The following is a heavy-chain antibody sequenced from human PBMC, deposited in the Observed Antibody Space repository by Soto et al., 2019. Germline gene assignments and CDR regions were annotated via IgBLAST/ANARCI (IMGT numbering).Heavy chain of an antibody. J-gene: IGHJ4*02. D-gene: IGHD5-12*01. CDR3: AGGTVDIVATHHFDY. CDR2: IYYSGST. Sequence: PSETLCLTCTVSGGSISSYYWSWIRQPPGKGLEWIGYIYYSGSTNYNPSLESRVTISVDTSKNQFSLKLSSVTAADTAVYYCAGGTVDIVATHHFDYWGQGTLVTVSS. V-gene: IGHV4-59*01. CDR1: GGSISSYY.